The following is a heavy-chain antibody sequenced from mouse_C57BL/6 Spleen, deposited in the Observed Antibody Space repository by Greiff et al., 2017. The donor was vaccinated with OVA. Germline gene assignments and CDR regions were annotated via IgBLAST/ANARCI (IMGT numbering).Heavy chain of an antibody. CDR3: AREGIYYDYDDGYAMDY. V-gene: IGHV1-64*01. Sequence: QVQLQQPGAELVKPGASVKLSCKASGYTFTSYWMHWVKQRPVQGLEWIGMIHPNSGSTNYNEKFKSKATLTVDKSSSTAYMQLSSLTSEDSAVYYCAREGIYYDYDDGYAMDYWGQGTSVTVSS. CDR1: GYTFTSYW. D-gene: IGHD2-4*01. J-gene: IGHJ4*01. CDR2: IHPNSGST.